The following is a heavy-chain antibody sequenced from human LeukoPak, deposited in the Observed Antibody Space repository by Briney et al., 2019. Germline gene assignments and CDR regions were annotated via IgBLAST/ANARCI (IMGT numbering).Heavy chain of an antibody. CDR1: GGSISSAGYY. D-gene: IGHD1-26*01. Sequence: SETLSLTCTVSGGSISSAGYYWTWIRQPPGRDLEWIGYIYHSGATYYIPSLKSRVTISADWSKNQFSLKLSSVTAADTAVYYCARDARVGARSNWFDPWGQGTLVTVSS. J-gene: IGHJ5*02. CDR3: ARDARVGARSNWFDP. V-gene: IGHV4-30-2*01. CDR2: IYHSGAT.